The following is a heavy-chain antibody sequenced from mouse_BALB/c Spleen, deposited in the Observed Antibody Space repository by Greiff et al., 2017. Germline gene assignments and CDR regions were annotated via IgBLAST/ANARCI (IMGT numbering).Heavy chain of an antibody. Sequence: EVHLVESGGGLVQPGGSRKLSCAASGFTFSSFGMHWVRQAPEKGLEWVAYISSGSSTIYYADTVKGRFTISRDNPKNTLFLQMTSLRSEDTAMYYCARKYYGRGYAMDYWGQGTSVTVSS. CDR3: ARKYYGRGYAMDY. J-gene: IGHJ4*01. CDR1: GFTFSSFG. V-gene: IGHV5-17*02. CDR2: ISSGSSTI. D-gene: IGHD1-1*01.